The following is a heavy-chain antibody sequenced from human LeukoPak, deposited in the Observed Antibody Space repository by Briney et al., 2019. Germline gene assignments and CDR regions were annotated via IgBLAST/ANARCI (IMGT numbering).Heavy chain of an antibody. CDR3: ARGAYSSSWYGGYYYDY. Sequence: SETLSLTCAVYGGSFSGYYWSWIRQPPGKGLEGIGEINHSGSTNYNPSLKSRVTISVDTSKNQFSLKLSSVTAADTAVYYCARGAYSSSWYGGYYYDYWGQGTLVTVSS. CDR2: INHSGST. D-gene: IGHD6-13*01. J-gene: IGHJ4*02. V-gene: IGHV4-34*01. CDR1: GGSFSGYY.